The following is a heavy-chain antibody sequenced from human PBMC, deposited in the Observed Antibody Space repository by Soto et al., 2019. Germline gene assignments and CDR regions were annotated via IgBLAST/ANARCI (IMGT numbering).Heavy chain of an antibody. D-gene: IGHD3-16*01. CDR2: IFNRGNT. Sequence: PSETLSLTCTVSGGSISTTAYYWDWVRQPPGKGLEWIGSIFNRGNTFYNPSLKSRVSLSTDTSKNQFSLNLISVTAAKTVFFFWARRDTGYTATSYARGDYGGQEIQVTFSS. J-gene: IGHJ4*02. CDR1: GGSISTTAYY. CDR3: ARRDTGYTATSYARGDY. V-gene: IGHV4-39*01.